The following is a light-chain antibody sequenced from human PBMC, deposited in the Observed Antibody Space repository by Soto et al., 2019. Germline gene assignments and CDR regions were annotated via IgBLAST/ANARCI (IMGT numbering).Light chain of an antibody. Sequence: IGLTQSTDTLSLSPGERATLSCRASQSVSSSYLAWYQQKPGQAPRLLIYGASSRATGIPDRFSGSGSGTDFTLTISRLEPEDFAVYYCQHAEAFGQGTKVDIK. CDR1: QSVSSSY. CDR2: GAS. V-gene: IGKV3-20*01. CDR3: QHAEA. J-gene: IGKJ1*01.